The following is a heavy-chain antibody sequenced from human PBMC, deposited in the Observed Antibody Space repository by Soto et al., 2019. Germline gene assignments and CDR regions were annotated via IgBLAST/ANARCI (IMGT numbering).Heavy chain of an antibody. V-gene: IGHV2-5*02. D-gene: IGHD4-17*01. CDR1: GFSLTTTSMG. J-gene: IGHJ4*02. CDR3: AHAGDYDLLSFDH. Sequence: QITLKESGPPLVRPAQTLTLTCAFSGFSLTTTSMGVAWIRQPPGKALEWPALIYWDDDQRYSPSLKDRLTISKDASRSRVVLTISNMNPEDTGTYFCAHAGDYDLLSFDHWGPGTLVTVSS. CDR2: IYWDDDQ.